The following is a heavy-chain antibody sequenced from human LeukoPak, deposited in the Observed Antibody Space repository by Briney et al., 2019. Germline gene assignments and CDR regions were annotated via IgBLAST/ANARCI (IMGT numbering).Heavy chain of an antibody. CDR1: GGSISSTTYY. CDR3: ARREAGPGIWY. Sequence: SETLSLTCTVSGGSISSTTYYWGWIRQPPGKGLEWIGSMYYSGSTYYNPSLKSRVTMSVDTSKNQFSLRLSSVTAADTAVYYCARREAGPGIWYWGQGTLVTVSS. V-gene: IGHV4-39*01. D-gene: IGHD6-13*01. J-gene: IGHJ4*02. CDR2: MYYSGST.